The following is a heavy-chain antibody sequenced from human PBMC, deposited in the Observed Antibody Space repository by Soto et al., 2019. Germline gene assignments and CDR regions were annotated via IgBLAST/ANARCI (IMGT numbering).Heavy chain of an antibody. J-gene: IGHJ3*02. Sequence: ASVKVSCKASGYTFTSYGISWVRQAPGQGLEWMGWISAYNGNTNYAQKLQGRVTMTTDTSTSTAYMELRSLRSDDTAVYYCARERNGCSAGSCYWGAFDIWGQGTMVTVSS. D-gene: IGHD2-15*01. CDR2: ISAYNGNT. CDR3: ARERNGCSAGSCYWGAFDI. CDR1: GYTFTSYG. V-gene: IGHV1-18*01.